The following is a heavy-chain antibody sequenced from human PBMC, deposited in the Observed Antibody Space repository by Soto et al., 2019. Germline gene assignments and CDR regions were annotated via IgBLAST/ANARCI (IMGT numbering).Heavy chain of an antibody. Sequence: QVRLVQSGPEVRRPGASVTVSCKASGYTFTHYFIHWVRRAPGQGLEWMGYINPKSGDTNYSQTFRGRVSMTVDTSTDTASVGLSSLKSDDTAVYFCARVPGHKNSRGDFWGQGTPITVSS. CDR1: GYTFTHYF. V-gene: IGHV1-2*02. D-gene: IGHD3-10*01. J-gene: IGHJ4*02. CDR2: INPKSGDT. CDR3: ARVPGHKNSRGDF.